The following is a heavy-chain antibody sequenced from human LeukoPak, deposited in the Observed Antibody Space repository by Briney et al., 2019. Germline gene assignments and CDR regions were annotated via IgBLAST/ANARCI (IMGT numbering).Heavy chain of an antibody. CDR1: GFTFSTFA. CDR3: AKGRIAGTMFDALDI. Sequence: QAGGSLRLSCAASGFTFSTFAMNWVRQAPGKGLEWVSTISDGGGSTFYADSVKGRFTISRDNSKNTVYLHMNSLRAEDTAVYYCAKGRIAGTMFDALDIWGQGTMVTVSS. CDR2: ISDGGGST. J-gene: IGHJ3*02. D-gene: IGHD1-7*01. V-gene: IGHV3-23*01.